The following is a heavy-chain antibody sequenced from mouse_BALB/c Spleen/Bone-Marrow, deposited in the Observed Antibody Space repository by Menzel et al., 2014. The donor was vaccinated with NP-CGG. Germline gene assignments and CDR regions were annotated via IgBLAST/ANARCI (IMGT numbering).Heavy chain of an antibody. CDR3: TRVNEYGRAWFAY. CDR2: IYPVSGST. Sequence: LQQSGSELVRPGASVKLSCKASGYTFTSYWVHWVKQRPGQGLEWIGNIYPVSGSTNYDEKFKSKATLTVDTSSSTAYMQLSSLTSEDSAVYYCTRVNEYGRAWFAYWGQGTLVTVPA. J-gene: IGHJ3*01. CDR1: GYTFTSYW. V-gene: IGHV1S22*01. D-gene: IGHD5-2*01.